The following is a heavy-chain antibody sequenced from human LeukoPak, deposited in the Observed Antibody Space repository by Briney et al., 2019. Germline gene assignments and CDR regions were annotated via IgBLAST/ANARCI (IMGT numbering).Heavy chain of an antibody. J-gene: IGHJ6*02. CDR1: GFTFSIYG. V-gene: IGHV3-23*01. CDR2: ISGSGDST. D-gene: IGHD3-3*01. CDR3: AKDQTYYDFWSGYLGPYYYYGMDV. Sequence: GGSLRLSCAASGFTFSIYGISWVRQAPGEGLEWVSVISGSGDSTYYADSVEGRFTISRDNSKNMLYLQMNSLRADDTAVYYCAKDQTYYDFWSGYLGPYYYYGMDVWGQGTTVTVSS.